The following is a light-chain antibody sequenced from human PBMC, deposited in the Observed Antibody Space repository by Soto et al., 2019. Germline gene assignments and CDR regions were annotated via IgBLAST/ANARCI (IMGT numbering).Light chain of an antibody. CDR1: QSVSSG. CDR3: HQYNNWPPYT. J-gene: IGKJ2*01. CDR2: GAS. V-gene: IGKV3-15*01. Sequence: EILMTQSPATLSVSPGERVTLSCRASQSVSSGLAWYQQKPGQAPRLLIYGASTRATGIPARFSGSGSGTDFTLAISSLQSEDFAIYYCHQYNNWPPYTFGQGTKVDIK.